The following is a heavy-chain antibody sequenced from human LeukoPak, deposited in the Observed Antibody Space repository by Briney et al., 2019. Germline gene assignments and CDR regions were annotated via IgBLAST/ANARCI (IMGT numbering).Heavy chain of an antibody. D-gene: IGHD5-12*01. CDR3: AKDGAWLRFDD. V-gene: IGHV3-23*01. Sequence: GGSLRLSCAGFGFPFSSHGMNWVRQAPGKGLEWVSGISPGGPTYYADSVKGRFTISRDDSKNTLYLQMKNLRAEDTAVYYCAKDGAWLRFDDWGQGILVSVSS. J-gene: IGHJ4*02. CDR2: ISPGGPT. CDR1: GFPFSSHG.